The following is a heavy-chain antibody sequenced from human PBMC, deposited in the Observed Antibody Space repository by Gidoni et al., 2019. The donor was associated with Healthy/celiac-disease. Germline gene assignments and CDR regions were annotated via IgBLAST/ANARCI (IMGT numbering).Heavy chain of an antibody. D-gene: IGHD2-21*01. J-gene: IGHJ4*02. CDR2: SSWNSGSI. CDR3: AGGEDYFDY. Sequence: EVQLVESGGGLVQPGRSLRLSCSASGFTFDDYAMHWVRQAPGKGLEWVSGSSWNSGSIGYADAVKGRFTISRDNAKNSLYLQMNSLRAEDTALYYCAGGEDYFDYWGQGTLVTVSS. CDR1: GFTFDDYA. V-gene: IGHV3-9*01.